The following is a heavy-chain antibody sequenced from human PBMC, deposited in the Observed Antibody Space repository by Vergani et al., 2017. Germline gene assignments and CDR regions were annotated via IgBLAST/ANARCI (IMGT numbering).Heavy chain of an antibody. D-gene: IGHD3-3*01. CDR2: INPNSGGT. CDR1: GYTFTGYY. Sequence: QVQLVQSGAEVKKPGASVKVSCKASGYTFTGYYMHWVRQAPGQGLEWMGWINPNSGGTNYAQKFQGRVTMTRDTSISTAYMELSRLRSDDTAVYYCASPINYDFWSGYATGYYYYMDVWGKGTTVTVSS. J-gene: IGHJ6*03. V-gene: IGHV1-2*02. CDR3: ASPINYDFWSGYATGYYYYMDV.